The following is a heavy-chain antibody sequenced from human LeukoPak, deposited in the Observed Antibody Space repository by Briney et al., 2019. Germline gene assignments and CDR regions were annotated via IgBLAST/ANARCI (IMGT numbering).Heavy chain of an antibody. V-gene: IGHV4-34*01. CDR2: INHSGST. Sequence: WXRQAPGXGLEWIGEINHSGSTNYNPSLKSRVTISVDTSKNQFSLKLSSVTAADTAVYCCARGYSSSPLMYWGQGTLVTVSS. J-gene: IGHJ4*02. CDR3: ARGYSSSPLMY. D-gene: IGHD6-6*01.